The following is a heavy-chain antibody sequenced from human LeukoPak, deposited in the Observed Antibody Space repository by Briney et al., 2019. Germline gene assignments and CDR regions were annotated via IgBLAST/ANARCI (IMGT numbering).Heavy chain of an antibody. CDR2: TYYRSKWYS. CDR1: GDSVSSNSAA. CDR3: ARYTSTWYLEY. V-gene: IGHV6-1*01. Sequence: SQTLSLTCAISGDSVSSNSAAWNWLRQSPSRGLEWLGRTYYRSKWYSDHAASVRGRITISPDTSKNQFYLQLNSVTLEDTAMYYCARYTSTWYLEYWGQGTVVTVSS. J-gene: IGHJ4*02. D-gene: IGHD6-13*01.